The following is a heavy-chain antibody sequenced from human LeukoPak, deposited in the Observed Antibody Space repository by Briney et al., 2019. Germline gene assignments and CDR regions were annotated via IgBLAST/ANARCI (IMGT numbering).Heavy chain of an antibody. V-gene: IGHV3-21*01. CDR2: ISSSSSYI. J-gene: IGHJ3*02. CDR1: GFTFSSYS. D-gene: IGHD5-12*01. Sequence: GGYLRLSCAASGFTFSSYSMNWVRQAPGKGLEWVSSISSSSSYIYYADSVKGRFTISRDNAKNSLYLQMNSLRAEDTAVYYCARDRGYSGYDPSDAFDIWGQGTMVTVSS. CDR3: ARDRGYSGYDPSDAFDI.